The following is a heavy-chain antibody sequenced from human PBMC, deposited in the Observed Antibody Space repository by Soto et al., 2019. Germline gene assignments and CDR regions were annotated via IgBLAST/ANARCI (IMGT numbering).Heavy chain of an antibody. D-gene: IGHD3-16*01. J-gene: IGHJ4*02. CDR1: GYTFTYYA. CDR3: ARGALDFDY. Sequence: ASVKVSCKASGYTFTYYAVTWVRQAPGQGLEWMGWISAYNGHTKYAQNLQGRLTLTTDTSTNTAYMELSSLRSDDTAVYYCARGALDFDYWGQGTLVTVSS. CDR2: ISAYNGHT. V-gene: IGHV1-18*01.